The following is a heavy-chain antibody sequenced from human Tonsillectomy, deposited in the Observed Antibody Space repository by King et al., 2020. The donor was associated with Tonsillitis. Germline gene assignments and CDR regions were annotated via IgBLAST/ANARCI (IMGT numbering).Heavy chain of an antibody. CDR1: GGSISSSSYY. CDR2: IYYSGST. V-gene: IGHV4-39*01. Sequence: QLQESGPGLVKPSETLSLTCTVSGGSISSSSYYWGWIRQPPGKGLEWIGSIYYSGSTYYNPSLKSRVTISVDTSKNQFSLKLSSVTAADTAVYYCARRGDLNWCDPWGQGTLVTVSS. D-gene: IGHD3-16*01. J-gene: IGHJ5*02. CDR3: ARRGDLNWCDP.